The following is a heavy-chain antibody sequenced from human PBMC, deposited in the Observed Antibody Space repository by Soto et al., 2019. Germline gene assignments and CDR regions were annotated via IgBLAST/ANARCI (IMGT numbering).Heavy chain of an antibody. Sequence: PGGSLSLSSAAYGFTFSSHAMTWVRPAPGKGMEWVSATSGYEVRTYYADSVKGRSTISRDNPKNLPYLQTNSQRAEHPAVNYRSKYGQHLDYLDDWGQGTLVTVSS. CDR1: GFTFSSHA. J-gene: IGHJ4*02. V-gene: IGHV3-23*01. D-gene: IGHD3-10*01. CDR3: SKYGQHLDYLDD. CDR2: TSGYEVRT.